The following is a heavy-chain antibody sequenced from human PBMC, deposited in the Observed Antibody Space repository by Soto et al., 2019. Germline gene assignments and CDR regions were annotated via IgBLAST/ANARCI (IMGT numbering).Heavy chain of an antibody. D-gene: IGHD2-15*01. CDR3: VRWHN. Sequence: EVQLVESGGGLVQPGGSLKLSCVASGFTFSTSWMGWVRQTPGKGLEWVANVNEGGSKTHYGDSMGGRFTISRDNTKNSLYLHMNNLSAEEPALYYCVRWHNWGQGILVTVSS. CDR1: GFTFSTSW. CDR2: VNEGGSKT. J-gene: IGHJ4*02. V-gene: IGHV3-7*03.